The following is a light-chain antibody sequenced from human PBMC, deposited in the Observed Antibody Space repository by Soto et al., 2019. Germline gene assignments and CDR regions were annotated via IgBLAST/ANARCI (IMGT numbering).Light chain of an antibody. Sequence: IVLMQSPGTLSLSPGERATLSCRASQTVSNNYLAWYQHKPGQAPRLLVYGAANRATGIPNRFSGSGSGTDFTLTILRLEPEDFAVYYCQQRSDWPITFGQGTRLEIK. V-gene: IGKV3D-20*02. CDR1: QTVSNNY. J-gene: IGKJ5*01. CDR3: QQRSDWPIT. CDR2: GAA.